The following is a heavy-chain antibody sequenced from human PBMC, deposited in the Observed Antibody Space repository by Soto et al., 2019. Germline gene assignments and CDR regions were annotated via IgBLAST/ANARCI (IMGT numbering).Heavy chain of an antibody. CDR2: IYYSGST. V-gene: IGHV4-59*01. CDR1: GGSISSYY. CDR3: AGTDSYDYVWGSYYWFDP. J-gene: IGHJ5*02. Sequence: SETLSLTCTVSGGSISSYYWSWIRQPPGKGLEWIGYIYYSGSTNYNPSLKSRVTISVDTSKNQFSLKLSSVTAADTAVYYCAGTDSYDYVWGSYYWFDPWGQGXLVTVSS. D-gene: IGHD3-16*01.